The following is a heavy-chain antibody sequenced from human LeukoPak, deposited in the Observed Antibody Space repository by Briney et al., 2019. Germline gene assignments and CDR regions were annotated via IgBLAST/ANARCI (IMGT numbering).Heavy chain of an antibody. CDR1: GFTFSSYW. V-gene: IGHV3-48*01. CDR2: ISSGSSII. D-gene: IGHD2-2*01. Sequence: GGSLRLSCVASGFTFSSYWMTWVRQAPGKGLEWVSYISSGSSIIYYADSVKGRFTISRDNAKNSLYLQMNSLRAEDTAVYYCAGDYCSTTSCRFDYWGQGTLVTVSS. J-gene: IGHJ4*02. CDR3: AGDYCSTTSCRFDY.